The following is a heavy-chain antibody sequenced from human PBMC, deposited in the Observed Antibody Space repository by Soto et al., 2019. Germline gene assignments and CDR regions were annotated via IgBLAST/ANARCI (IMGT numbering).Heavy chain of an antibody. Sequence: NPGESLKISCQGSGYSFASYWIGWVRQMPGKDLEWMRIIYPGDSDTRYSPSFQGQVTISADKSLRTAYLQWTSLKASDTALYYCARTRSFTLGFYYDGMDVWGQGTTVTVSS. V-gene: IGHV5-51*01. J-gene: IGHJ6*02. D-gene: IGHD6-6*01. CDR3: ARTRSFTLGFYYDGMDV. CDR2: IYPGDSDT. CDR1: GYSFASYW.